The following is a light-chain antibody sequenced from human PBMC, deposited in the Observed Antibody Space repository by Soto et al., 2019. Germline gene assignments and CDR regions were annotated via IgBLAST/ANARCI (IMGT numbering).Light chain of an antibody. CDR3: TSYAGTYSFFYV. CDR2: EVS. V-gene: IGLV2-8*01. Sequence: QSVLTQPPSASGSPGQSVTISCPGTSSDVGAYNYVSWYQQLPGKAPKLIIYEVSKRPSGVPDLFSGSKSGNTASLTVSGLQAEDEADYYCTSYAGTYSFFYVFGTGTKVTVL. J-gene: IGLJ1*01. CDR1: SSDVGAYNY.